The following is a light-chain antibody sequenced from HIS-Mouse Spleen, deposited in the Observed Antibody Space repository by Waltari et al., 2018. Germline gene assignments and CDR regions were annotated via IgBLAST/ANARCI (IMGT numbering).Light chain of an antibody. CDR3: QQYYSTPLT. Sequence: DIVMTQSPDSLAVSLGERATINCKSSQSVLYSSNNKNYLAWYQQKPGPPPKLLIYWASTRESGVPDRVSGSGSGTDFTLTISSLQAEDLAVYYCQQYYSTPLTFGGGTKVEIK. CDR2: WAS. V-gene: IGKV4-1*01. CDR1: QSVLYSSNNKNY. J-gene: IGKJ4*01.